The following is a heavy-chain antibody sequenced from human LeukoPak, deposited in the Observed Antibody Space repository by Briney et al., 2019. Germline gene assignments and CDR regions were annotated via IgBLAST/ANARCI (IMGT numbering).Heavy chain of an antibody. D-gene: IGHD3-3*01. Sequence: GGSLRLSCAASGFTFSSYAMSWVRQAPGKGLDWVSAISGSGGSTYYADSVKGRFTISRDNSKNTLYLQMNSLRAEDTAVYYCAKGEAYDFWSGLFDYWGQGTLVTVSS. CDR3: AKGEAYDFWSGLFDY. CDR1: GFTFSSYA. CDR2: ISGSGGST. J-gene: IGHJ4*02. V-gene: IGHV3-23*01.